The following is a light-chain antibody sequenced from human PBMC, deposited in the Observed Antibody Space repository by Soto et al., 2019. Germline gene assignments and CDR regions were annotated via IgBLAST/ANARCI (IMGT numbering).Light chain of an antibody. V-gene: IGKV1-12*01. CDR1: QGISSW. CDR2: TAS. J-gene: IGKJ4*01. Sequence: DIQMTQSPSSVSASVGDRVTITCRASQGISSWLAWYQQKPGKAPNLLIHTASSLQSGVPSRFSGSGSGTXXXXXXXSXQPEDFATYYCQQANSFPLTFGGGTKVEIK. CDR3: QQANSFPLT.